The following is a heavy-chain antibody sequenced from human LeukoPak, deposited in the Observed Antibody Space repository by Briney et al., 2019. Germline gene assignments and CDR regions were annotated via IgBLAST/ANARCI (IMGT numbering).Heavy chain of an antibody. CDR1: GASISSGSNY. V-gene: IGHV4-39*07. Sequence: SETLSLTCSVSGASISSGSNYWGWIRQPPGKTLEWIGSIYSSGSTYYNPSLKSRVIIIIDTPKNHFSLTLSSVTAEDTAVYYCARSWYYDFWSGLQYYFDYWGQGTLVTVSS. D-gene: IGHD3-3*01. CDR3: ARSWYYDFWSGLQYYFDY. J-gene: IGHJ4*02. CDR2: IYSSGST.